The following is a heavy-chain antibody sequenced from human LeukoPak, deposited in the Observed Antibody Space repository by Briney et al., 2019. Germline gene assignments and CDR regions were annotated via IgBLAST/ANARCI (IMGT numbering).Heavy chain of an antibody. CDR2: ISGSGSST. CDR3: AKADGSYKTLIDY. CDR1: GFTFTICA. Sequence: GGSLRLSCAASGFTFTICAMNWVPQAPGKGLKWGSGISGSGSSTYYADSLKGRFTISRDSSKNTGYLQMNSLRAEDTAKYYCAKADGSYKTLIDYWGQGTLVTVS. V-gene: IGHV3-23*01. D-gene: IGHD3-10*01. J-gene: IGHJ4*02.